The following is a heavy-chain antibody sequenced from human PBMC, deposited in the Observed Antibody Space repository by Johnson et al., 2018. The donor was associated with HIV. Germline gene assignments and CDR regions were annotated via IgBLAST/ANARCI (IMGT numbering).Heavy chain of an antibody. CDR2: INSDGSST. D-gene: IGHD1-26*01. V-gene: IGHV3-74*01. J-gene: IGHJ3*02. CDR3: AKDRWELFWGGGEASHDAFDI. Sequence: VPLVESGGGLVQPGGSLRLSCAVSGFIFSSYAMHWVRQAPGKGLVWVSRINSDGSSTICADSVKGRFTISRANAKNTLYLQMSSLRAEDTALYYCAKDRWELFWGGGEASHDAFDIWGQGTMVTVSS. CDR1: GFIFSSYA.